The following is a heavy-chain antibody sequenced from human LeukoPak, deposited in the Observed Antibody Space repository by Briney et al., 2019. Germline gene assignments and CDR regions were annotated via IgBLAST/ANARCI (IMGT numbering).Heavy chain of an antibody. D-gene: IGHD6-13*01. V-gene: IGHV4-59*08. CDR3: ARRRRMAAATTGDALDF. CDR1: GGSINNYY. J-gene: IGHJ3*01. Sequence: SETLSLTCTVSGGSINNYYWNWIRQPPGKGLEWIGYAYYSGSTNYNPSLKSRVTTSVDTSRTQFSLRLSSMTAADTAVYYCARRRRMAAATTGDALDFWGQGTMVTVSS. CDR2: AYYSGST.